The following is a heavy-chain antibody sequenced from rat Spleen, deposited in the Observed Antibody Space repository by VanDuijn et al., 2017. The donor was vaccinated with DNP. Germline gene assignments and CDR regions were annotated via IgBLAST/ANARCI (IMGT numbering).Heavy chain of an antibody. CDR2: ISYSGST. J-gene: IGHJ2*01. CDR1: GHSITSNY. V-gene: IGHV3-1*01. CDR3: ARWVRYFDS. Sequence: EVHLQESGPGLVKPSQSLSLTCSVTGHSITSNYWAWIRKFPGNKMEWMGYISYSGSTSYNPSLKGRISITRDTSENQFFLHLNSVTTEDTATYYCARWVRYFDSWGQGVMVTVSS. D-gene: IGHD1-1*01.